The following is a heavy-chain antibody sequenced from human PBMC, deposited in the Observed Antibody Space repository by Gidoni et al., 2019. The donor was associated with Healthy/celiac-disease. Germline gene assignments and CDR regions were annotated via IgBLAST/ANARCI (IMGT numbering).Heavy chain of an antibody. Sequence: QVQLQQWGAGLLKPSETLSLTCAVYGGSFSGYYWSWIRQPPGKGLEWIGEINHSGSTNYNPSLKSRVTISVDTSKNQFSLKLSSVTAADTAVYYCARSHSIAVAGTGAFDIWGQGTMVTVSS. V-gene: IGHV4-34*01. J-gene: IGHJ3*02. CDR2: INHSGST. D-gene: IGHD6-19*01. CDR3: ARSHSIAVAGTGAFDI. CDR1: GGSFSGYY.